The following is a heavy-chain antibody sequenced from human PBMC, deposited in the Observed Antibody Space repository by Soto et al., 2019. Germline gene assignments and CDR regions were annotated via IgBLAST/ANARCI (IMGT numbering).Heavy chain of an antibody. J-gene: IGHJ4*02. V-gene: IGHV3-21*01. D-gene: IGHD2-15*01. CDR3: ARGRPRSSPVDY. Sequence: ADSVKGRFTISRDNAKNSLYLQMNSLRAEDTAVYYCARGRPRSSPVDYWGQGTLVTVSS.